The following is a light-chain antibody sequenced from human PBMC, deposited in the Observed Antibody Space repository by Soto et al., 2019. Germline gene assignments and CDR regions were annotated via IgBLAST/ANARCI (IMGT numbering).Light chain of an antibody. CDR3: QQYNNWPRT. V-gene: IGKV3-15*01. CDR2: DAS. Sequence: EIVMTQSPAPLSVSPGERATISCRASQSVSSNLAWYHHKPGQAPRLLIYDASTRATGIPARFSGSGSGTEFTLTISSLQSEDFAVYSCQQYNNWPRTFGQGTKVEIK. CDR1: QSVSSN. J-gene: IGKJ1*01.